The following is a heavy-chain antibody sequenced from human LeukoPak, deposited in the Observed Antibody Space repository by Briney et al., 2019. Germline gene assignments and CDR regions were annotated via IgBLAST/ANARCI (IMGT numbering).Heavy chain of an antibody. D-gene: IGHD6-19*01. Sequence: GGSLRLSCAASRFTFSSYWMTWVRQAPGKGLEWVANINQDGSEKYYVDSVKGRFSISRDNAKNSLYLQMNSLRAEDTAVYSCARKRTEAVSGYNYFDPWGQGILVTVSS. J-gene: IGHJ5*02. CDR3: ARKRTEAVSGYNYFDP. CDR1: RFTFSSYW. CDR2: INQDGSEK. V-gene: IGHV3-7*01.